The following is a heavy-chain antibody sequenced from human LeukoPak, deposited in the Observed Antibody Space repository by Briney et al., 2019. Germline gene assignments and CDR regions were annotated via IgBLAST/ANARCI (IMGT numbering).Heavy chain of an antibody. Sequence: SETLSLTCAVSGGSISSGGYSWSWIRQPPGKGLEWIGYIYHSGSTYYNPSLKSRVTISVDTSKNQFSLKLSSVTAADTAVYYCAGRNCSSTSCYGGNWFDPWGQGTLVTVSS. V-gene: IGHV4-30-2*01. CDR3: AGRNCSSTSCYGGNWFDP. CDR2: IYHSGST. D-gene: IGHD2-2*01. CDR1: GGSISSGGYS. J-gene: IGHJ5*02.